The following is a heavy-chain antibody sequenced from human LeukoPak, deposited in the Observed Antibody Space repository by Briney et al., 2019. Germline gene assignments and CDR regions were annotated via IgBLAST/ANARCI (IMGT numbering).Heavy chain of an antibody. J-gene: IGHJ5*02. Sequence: PSETLSLTCTVSGDSISTYYWSWIRQPPGKGLEWIGYVSYSGSTNYNPSLKSRVTISVDTSKNQFSLKLSSVTATDTAVYYCVRGYCSGSNCRNWFDPRGQGTLVTVSS. CDR3: VRGYCSGSNCRNWFDP. D-gene: IGHD2-15*01. CDR2: VSYSGST. V-gene: IGHV4-59*08. CDR1: GDSISTYY.